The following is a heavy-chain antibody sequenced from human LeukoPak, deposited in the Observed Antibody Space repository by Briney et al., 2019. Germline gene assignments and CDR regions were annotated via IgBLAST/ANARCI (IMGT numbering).Heavy chain of an antibody. V-gene: IGHV3-23*01. J-gene: IGHJ4*02. CDR2: IGESDGRT. CDR3: AKGPTDSCWEKLHD. Sequence: GGSLRLSCAASGFTVTTLAMTWVRQAPGKGLEWVSVIGESDGRTYYTDSVKGRFTISRDESKNTLYLQMNSLRAEDTAVYYCAKGPTDSCWEKLHDWGQGTLVTVSS. D-gene: IGHD1-26*01. CDR1: GFTVTTLA.